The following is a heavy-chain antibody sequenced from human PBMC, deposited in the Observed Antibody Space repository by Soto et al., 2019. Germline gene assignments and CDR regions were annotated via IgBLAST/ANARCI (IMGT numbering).Heavy chain of an antibody. CDR2: ISGSGGST. Sequence: GGSLRLSCAASGFTFSSYAMSWVRQAPGKGLEWVSAISGSGGSTYYADSVKGRFTISRDNSKNTLYLQMNSLRAEDTAVYYCAKEVTIFGVVIDYYYGMDVWGRGTTVTVSS. D-gene: IGHD3-3*01. CDR1: GFTFSSYA. CDR3: AKEVTIFGVVIDYYYGMDV. J-gene: IGHJ6*02. V-gene: IGHV3-23*01.